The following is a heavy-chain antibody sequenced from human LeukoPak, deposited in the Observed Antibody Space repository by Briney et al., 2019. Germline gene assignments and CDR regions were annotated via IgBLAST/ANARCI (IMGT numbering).Heavy chain of an antibody. J-gene: IGHJ4*02. V-gene: IGHV3-23*01. CDR1: GFTFSSYA. CDR2: ISGSGGST. D-gene: IGHD6-6*01. Sequence: SGGSLRLSCAASGFTFSSYAMSWVRQAPGKGLEWVSAISGSGGSTYYADSVKGRFTISRDNSKNTLYLQMNSLRAEDTAVYYCAEPIEYSSSPADEDFDYWGQGTLVTVSS. CDR3: AEPIEYSSSPADEDFDY.